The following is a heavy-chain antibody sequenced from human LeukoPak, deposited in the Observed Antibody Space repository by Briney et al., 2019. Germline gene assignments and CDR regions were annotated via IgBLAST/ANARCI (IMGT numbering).Heavy chain of an antibody. CDR2: IGRDKNTK. D-gene: IGHD3-3*01. Sequence: GGSLRLSCAASGFTFTMSGVHWVRQAPGEGLEWVAFIGRDKNTKYYADSVKGRFTISGDSSYNTAFLQVNSLRTEDAALYYCVKDGEWTFDVWGQGTMVTVSS. CDR3: VKDGEWTFDV. CDR1: GFTFTMSG. J-gene: IGHJ3*01. V-gene: IGHV3-30*02.